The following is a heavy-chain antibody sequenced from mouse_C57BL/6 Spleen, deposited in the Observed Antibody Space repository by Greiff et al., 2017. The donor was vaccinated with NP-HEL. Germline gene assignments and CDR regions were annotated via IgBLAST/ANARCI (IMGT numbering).Heavy chain of an antibody. J-gene: IGHJ3*01. V-gene: IGHV1-4*01. CDR1: GYTFTSYT. D-gene: IGHD2-3*01. CDR2: INPSSGYT. Sequence: VQLQQSGAELARPGASVKMSCKASGYTFTSYTMHWVKQRPGQGLEWIGYINPSSGYTKYNQKFKDKATLTADKSSSTAYMQLSSLTSEDSAVYYCATWGDGYRTFAYWGQGTLVTVSA. CDR3: ATWGDGYRTFAY.